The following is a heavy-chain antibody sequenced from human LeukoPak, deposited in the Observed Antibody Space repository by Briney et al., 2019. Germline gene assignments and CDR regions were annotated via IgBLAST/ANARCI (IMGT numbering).Heavy chain of an antibody. V-gene: IGHV4-34*01. Sequence: SETLSLTCTVSGASISSSYWSWVRQPPGKGLEWIGEINHSGSTNYNPSLKSRVTISVDTSKNQFSLKLSSVSAADTAVYYCARGHYDGSGYCDAFDIWGQGTMVTVSS. CDR2: INHSGST. CDR1: GASISSSY. J-gene: IGHJ3*02. CDR3: ARGHYDGSGYCDAFDI. D-gene: IGHD3-22*01.